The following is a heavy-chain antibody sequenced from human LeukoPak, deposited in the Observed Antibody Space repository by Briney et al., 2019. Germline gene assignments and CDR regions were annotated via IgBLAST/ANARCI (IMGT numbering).Heavy chain of an antibody. CDR3: ARGNGGHVDY. D-gene: IGHD2-8*01. CDR2: MNPNSGNT. Sequence: ASVTVSCKASGYTFTSYYMHWVRQAAGQGLEWMGWMNPNSGNTVYAQKFQGRVTMTRNTSISTAYMELSSLRSEDTAVYYCARGNGGHVDYWGQGTLVTVSS. V-gene: IGHV1-8*02. CDR1: GYTFTSYY. J-gene: IGHJ4*02.